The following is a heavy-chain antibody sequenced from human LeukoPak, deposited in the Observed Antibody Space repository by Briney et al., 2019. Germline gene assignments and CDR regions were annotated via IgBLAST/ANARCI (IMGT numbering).Heavy chain of an antibody. Sequence: ASVKVSCKASGYTFTSYGISWVRQAPGQGLEWMGWISAYNGNTNYAQKLQGGVTMTTDTSTSTAYMELRSLRSDDTAVYYCAIEIRGYSYGHPYHYYGMDVWGQGTTVTVSS. J-gene: IGHJ6*02. V-gene: IGHV1-18*01. CDR1: GYTFTSYG. D-gene: IGHD5-18*01. CDR2: ISAYNGNT. CDR3: AIEIRGYSYGHPYHYYGMDV.